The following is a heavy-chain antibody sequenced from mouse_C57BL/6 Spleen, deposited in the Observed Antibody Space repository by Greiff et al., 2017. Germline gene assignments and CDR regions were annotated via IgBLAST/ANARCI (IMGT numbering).Heavy chain of an antibody. CDR3: TFLITTVVGEHFDV. J-gene: IGHJ1*03. CDR2: IDPETGGT. D-gene: IGHD1-1*01. V-gene: IGHV1-15*01. Sequence: QVQLQQSGAELVRPGASVTLSCKASGYTFTDYEMHWVKQTPVHGLEWIGAIDPETGGTAYNQKFKGKAILTADKSSSTAYMELRSLTSEDSAVYYCTFLITTVVGEHFDVWGTGTTVTVSS. CDR1: GYTFTDYE.